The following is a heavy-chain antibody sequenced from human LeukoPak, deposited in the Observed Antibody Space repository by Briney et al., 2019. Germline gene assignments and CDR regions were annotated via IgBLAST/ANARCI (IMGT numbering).Heavy chain of an antibody. CDR2: INAGNGNT. Sequence: GASVKVSSTASGYTFTIYAMHWVRQAPGQRLEWMGWINAGNGNTKYSQKFQGRVTITRDTSASTAYMELSSLRSEDTAVYYCARADPDYGDYSPFDYWGQGTLVTVSS. CDR3: ARADPDYGDYSPFDY. D-gene: IGHD4-17*01. V-gene: IGHV1-3*01. CDR1: GYTFTIYA. J-gene: IGHJ4*02.